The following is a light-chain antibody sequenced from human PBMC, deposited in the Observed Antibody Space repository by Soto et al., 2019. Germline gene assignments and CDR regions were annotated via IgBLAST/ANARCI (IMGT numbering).Light chain of an antibody. V-gene: IGKV3-20*01. CDR1: QRITT. CDR3: QQYGGSPRT. J-gene: IGKJ1*01. CDR2: DAS. Sequence: EIVMTQSPATLSLSPGERATLSCRASQRITTVAWYQQKRGQAPRLLIHDASSRATGIPDRFSGSGSGTDFTLTISRLEPEDFAVYYCQQYGGSPRTFGQGTKVDIK.